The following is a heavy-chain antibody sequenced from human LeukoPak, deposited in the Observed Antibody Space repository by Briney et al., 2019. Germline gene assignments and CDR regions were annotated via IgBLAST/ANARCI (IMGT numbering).Heavy chain of an antibody. V-gene: IGHV5-51*01. CDR2: IYPGDSNT. D-gene: IGHD3-10*01. J-gene: IGHJ5*02. CDR1: GYNFTNYW. Sequence: GESLKISCKGSGYNFTNYWIGWVRQMPGKGLEWMGIIYPGDSNTRYSPSFQGQVTISADKSISTAYLQWSSLKASDTAMYYCARSPAIRGVHNWFDPWGQGTLVTVSS. CDR3: ARSPAIRGVHNWFDP.